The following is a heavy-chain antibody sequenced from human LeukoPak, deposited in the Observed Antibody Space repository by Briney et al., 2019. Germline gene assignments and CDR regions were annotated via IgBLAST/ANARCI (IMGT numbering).Heavy chain of an antibody. CDR1: GYTFTSYG. CDR2: ISAYNGDT. D-gene: IGHD3-22*01. V-gene: IGHV1-18*01. J-gene: IGHJ4*02. Sequence: GASVKVSCKTSGYTFTSYGISWVRQAPGQGLEWTGWISAYNGDTHYAQKLQGGVTMTTDTSTSTAYMELRSLRSDDTAVYYCARAPEYYYDSSGYSGYYFDYWGQGTLVTVSS. CDR3: ARAPEYYYDSSGYSGYYFDY.